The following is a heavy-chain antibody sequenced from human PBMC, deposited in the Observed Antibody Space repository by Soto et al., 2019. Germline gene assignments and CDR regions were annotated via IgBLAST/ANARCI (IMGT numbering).Heavy chain of an antibody. D-gene: IGHD3-3*01. V-gene: IGHV3-23*01. CDR2: ISGSGGST. CDR3: AKRPPTEWLLSHPPRMGYYYYGMDV. CDR1: GFTFSSYA. J-gene: IGHJ6*02. Sequence: EVQLLESGGGLVQPGGSLRLSCAASGFTFSSYAMSWVRQAPGKGLEWVSAISGSGGSTYYADSVKGRFTISRDNSKNTLYLRMNSLRAEDTALYYCAKRPPTEWLLSHPPRMGYYYYGMDVWGQGTTVTVSS.